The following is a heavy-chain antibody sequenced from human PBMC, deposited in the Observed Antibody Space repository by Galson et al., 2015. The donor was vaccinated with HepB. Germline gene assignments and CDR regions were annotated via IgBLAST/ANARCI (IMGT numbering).Heavy chain of an antibody. Sequence: SVKVSCKASGYTFNHYGISWLRQAPGQGLEWMGWISAYNGDTHYAQKFQARVIMTTDTSTSAAYMELRSLRSDDTAVYYCARDPSNTSGRYIYFDFWGQGTLVTVSS. CDR3: ARDPSNTSGRYIYFDF. CDR1: GYTFNHYG. CDR2: ISAYNGDT. D-gene: IGHD6-19*01. J-gene: IGHJ4*02. V-gene: IGHV1-18*01.